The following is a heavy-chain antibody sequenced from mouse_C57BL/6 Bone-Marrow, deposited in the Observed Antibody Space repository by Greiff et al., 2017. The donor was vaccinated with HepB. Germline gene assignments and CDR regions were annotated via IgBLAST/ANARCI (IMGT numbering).Heavy chain of an antibody. CDR1: GFSLTSYG. V-gene: IGHV2-5*01. Sequence: VKLMESGPGLVQPSQSLSITCTVSGFSLTSYGVHWVRQSPGKGLEWLGVIWRGGSTDYNAAFMSRLSITKDNSKSQVFFKMNSLQADDTAIYYCAKKLGQGYFDVWGTGTTVTVSS. CDR3: AKKLGQGYFDV. CDR2: IWRGGST. J-gene: IGHJ1*03. D-gene: IGHD4-1*01.